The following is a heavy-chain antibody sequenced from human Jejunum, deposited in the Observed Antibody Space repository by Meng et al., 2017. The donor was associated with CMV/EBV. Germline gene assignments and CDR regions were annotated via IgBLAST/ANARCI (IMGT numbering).Heavy chain of an antibody. CDR3: ARDPGIPRTYWYFDF. CDR1: GYAFTSY. CDR2: VDPKGGGT. D-gene: IGHD1-14*01. J-gene: IGHJ2*01. V-gene: IGHV1-2*02. Sequence: SGYAFTSYIHWEGQAPGQGPGWMGWVDPKGGGTSYTQKFQGRVAMTRDTSITTAYMELSSLRSDDTAVYYCARDPGIPRTYWYFDFWGRGSLVTVSS.